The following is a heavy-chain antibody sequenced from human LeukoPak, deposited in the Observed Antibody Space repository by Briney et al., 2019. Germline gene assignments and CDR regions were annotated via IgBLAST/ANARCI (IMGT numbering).Heavy chain of an antibody. CDR1: GYTFTSYD. V-gene: IGHV1-8*01. Sequence: TVNLSCKVSGYTFTSYDINWVRQATGQGLEWMGWMNPNSGNTGYAQKFQGRVTMTRNTPISTAYMELSSLRSEDTAVYYCARARYNWNDGWFDPWGQGTLVTVSS. CDR3: ARARYNWNDGWFDP. CDR2: MNPNSGNT. J-gene: IGHJ5*02. D-gene: IGHD1-1*01.